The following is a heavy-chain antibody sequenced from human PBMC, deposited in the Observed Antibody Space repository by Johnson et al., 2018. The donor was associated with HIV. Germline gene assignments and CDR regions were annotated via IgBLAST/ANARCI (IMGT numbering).Heavy chain of an antibody. J-gene: IGHJ3*02. CDR2: ISYDGSIK. Sequence: QVQLVESGGGVVQPGRSLRLSCAASGFTFSSYAMHWVRQAPGKGLEWVAVISYDGSIKYYADSVKGRFTISRDNSKNTLYLQMNSQRAEDTAVYYCARDRCSSTSCIDAFGIWGQGTMVTVSS. CDR3: ARDRCSSTSCIDAFGI. CDR1: GFTFSSYA. D-gene: IGHD2-2*01. V-gene: IGHV3-30*04.